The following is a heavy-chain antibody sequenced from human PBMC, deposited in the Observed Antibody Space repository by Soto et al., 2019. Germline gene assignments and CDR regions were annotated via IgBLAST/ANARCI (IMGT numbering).Heavy chain of an antibody. V-gene: IGHV3-23*01. D-gene: IGHD6-13*01. CDR2: ISGSGGST. Sequence: EVQLLESGGGLVQPGGSLRLSCAASGFTFSNYAVTWVRQAPGKGLEWVSTISGSGGSTYYADSVKGRFTISRDNSKNTLYLQMNSLRAEDTAVYYCAKDQGRSWYEIDYWVQGTLVTVSS. CDR1: GFTFSNYA. CDR3: AKDQGRSWYEIDY. J-gene: IGHJ4*02.